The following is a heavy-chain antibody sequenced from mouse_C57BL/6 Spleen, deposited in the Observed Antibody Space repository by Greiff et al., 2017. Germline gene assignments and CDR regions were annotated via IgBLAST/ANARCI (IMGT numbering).Heavy chain of an antibody. CDR1: GYTFTSYW. CDR3: ARDSSGIWFAY. Sequence: QVQLQQSGAELAKPGASVKLSCKASGYTFTSYWMHWVKQRPGQGLEWIGKIGPGSGSTYYNEKFKGKATLTADKSSSTAYMQLSSLTSEDSAVYFCARDSSGIWFAYWGQGTLVTVSA. V-gene: IGHV1-77*01. CDR2: IGPGSGST. D-gene: IGHD3-2*02. J-gene: IGHJ3*01.